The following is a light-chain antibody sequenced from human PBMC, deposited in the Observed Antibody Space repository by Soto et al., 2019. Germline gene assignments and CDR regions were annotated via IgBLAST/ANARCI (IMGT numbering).Light chain of an antibody. V-gene: IGLV1-44*01. CDR3: AAWDDSLNGVV. J-gene: IGLJ2*01. CDR2: TNT. CDR1: SSNIGSNA. Sequence: QSVLTQPPSASGTPGQRVTISCSGSSSNIGSNAVNWYQQLPGTAPKLLIYTNTQRPSGVPDRFSGYKSGTSASLAISGLQSEDEADYYCAAWDDSLNGVVFGGGTKLTVL.